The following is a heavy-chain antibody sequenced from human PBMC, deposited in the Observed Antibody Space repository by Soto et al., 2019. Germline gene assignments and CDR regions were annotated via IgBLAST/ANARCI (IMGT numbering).Heavy chain of an antibody. CDR2: ISYDGSNK. V-gene: IGHV3-30-3*01. CDR1: GFTFISYA. D-gene: IGHD3-10*01. J-gene: IGHJ6*02. CDR3: ARKGITMVRGVIIGMDV. Sequence: WGSLRLSCAASGFTFISYAIHFFRHSPFKWLEWVAVISYDGSNKYYADSVKGRFTISRDNSKNTLYLQMNSLRAEDTAVYYCARKGITMVRGVIIGMDVWGQGTTVTVSS.